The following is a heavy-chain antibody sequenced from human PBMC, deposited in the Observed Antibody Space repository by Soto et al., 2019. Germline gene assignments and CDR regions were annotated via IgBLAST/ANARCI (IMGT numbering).Heavy chain of an antibody. CDR2: IYYSGST. V-gene: IGHV4-39*01. CDR1: GGSISSSSYY. Sequence: SETLSLTCTVSGGSISSSSYYWGWIRQPPGKGLEWIGSIYYSGSTYYNPSLKSRVTISVDTSKNQFSLKLSSVTAADTAVYYCARSQGITIFGVAHGYNQRYYYYGMDVWGQGTTVTVSS. CDR3: ARSQGITIFGVAHGYNQRYYYYGMDV. J-gene: IGHJ6*02. D-gene: IGHD3-3*01.